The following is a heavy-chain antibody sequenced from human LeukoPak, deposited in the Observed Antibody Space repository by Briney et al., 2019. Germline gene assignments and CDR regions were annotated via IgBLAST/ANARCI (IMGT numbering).Heavy chain of an antibody. V-gene: IGHV4-59*08. Sequence: SETLSLTCTVSGGSISSYYWSWIRQPPGKGLEWIGYISYSGSTNYNPSLKSRVTISVDMSKNQFSLKLSSVTAADTAVYYCARATSSWYELWFDPWGQGTLVTVSS. CDR3: ARATSSWYELWFDP. CDR1: GGSISSYY. J-gene: IGHJ5*02. D-gene: IGHD6-13*01. CDR2: ISYSGST.